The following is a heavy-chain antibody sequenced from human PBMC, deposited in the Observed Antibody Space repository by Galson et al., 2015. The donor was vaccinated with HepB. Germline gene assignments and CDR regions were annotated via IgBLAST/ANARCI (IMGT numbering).Heavy chain of an antibody. V-gene: IGHV3-23*01. Sequence: SLRLSCAASGFTFSSYAMSWVRQAPGKGLEWVSAISGNGGSTYYADSVKGRFTISRDNSKNTPYLQMNSLRAEDTAVYYCAKEGRGPPYYYGMDVWGQGTTVTVSS. J-gene: IGHJ6*02. CDR2: ISGNGGST. D-gene: IGHD3-10*01. CDR1: GFTFSSYA. CDR3: AKEGRGPPYYYGMDV.